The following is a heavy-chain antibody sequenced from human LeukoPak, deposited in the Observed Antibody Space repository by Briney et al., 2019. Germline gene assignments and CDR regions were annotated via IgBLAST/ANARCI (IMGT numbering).Heavy chain of an antibody. V-gene: IGHV3-23*01. CDR2: ISSTGGTT. CDR3: AKNGDRGAYCTGGTCYPYFYYYMDV. J-gene: IGHJ6*03. Sequence: GGSLRLSCAASGITFSSYGMSWVRQAPGKGLEWVSSISSTGGTTYYADSVKGRFTIPRDNSKNTLYLQMNSLRAEDTAIYYCAKNGDRGAYCTGGTCYPYFYYYMDVWGKGTTVTI. D-gene: IGHD2-15*01. CDR1: GITFSSYG.